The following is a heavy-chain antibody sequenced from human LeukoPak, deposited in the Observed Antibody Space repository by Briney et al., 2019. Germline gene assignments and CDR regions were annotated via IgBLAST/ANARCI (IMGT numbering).Heavy chain of an antibody. Sequence: GRSLRLSCAASGFTFSSYAMHWVRQAPGKGLEWVAVISYDGSNKYYADSVKGRSTISRDNSKNTLYLQMNSLRAEDTAVYYCARERLDSSGYYYGYFQHWGQGTLVTVSS. CDR1: GFTFSSYA. J-gene: IGHJ1*01. CDR3: ARERLDSSGYYYGYFQH. V-gene: IGHV3-30-3*01. CDR2: ISYDGSNK. D-gene: IGHD3-22*01.